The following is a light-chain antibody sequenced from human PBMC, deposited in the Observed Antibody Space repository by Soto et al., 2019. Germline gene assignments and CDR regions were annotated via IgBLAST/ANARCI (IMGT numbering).Light chain of an antibody. J-gene: IGKJ1*01. V-gene: IGKV3-20*01. CDR3: QQYGSSGT. CDR1: RSLNYNY. CDR2: DAS. Sequence: IVLTQPPGTLSLSPGERATLSCRASRSLNYNYLAWYQQKPGQAPRLVIYDASTRATGIPDRFSGSGSGTDFTLTISRLEPEDFAVYYCQQYGSSGTFGQGTKVDIK.